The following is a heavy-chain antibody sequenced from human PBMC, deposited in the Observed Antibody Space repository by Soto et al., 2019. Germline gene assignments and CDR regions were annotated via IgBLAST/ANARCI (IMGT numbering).Heavy chain of an antibody. Sequence: VTLRESGPELVKPTETLTLTCTVSGFALNNVKMGVSWIRQTPGKAPEWLAHIFSNEEKFYTPSFKTRLHISRDSSRGQVVLSMTNMDPVDTGTYFCARAGLKSDYGTDWFGMDVWGPGATVTISS. D-gene: IGHD3-9*01. CDR2: IFSNEEK. J-gene: IGHJ6*02. CDR3: ARAGLKSDYGTDWFGMDV. CDR1: GFALNNVKMG. V-gene: IGHV2-26*01.